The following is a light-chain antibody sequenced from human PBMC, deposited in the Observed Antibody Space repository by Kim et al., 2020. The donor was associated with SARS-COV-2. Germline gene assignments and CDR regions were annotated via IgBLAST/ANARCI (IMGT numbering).Light chain of an antibody. J-gene: IGLJ3*02. CDR2: QDS. V-gene: IGLV3-1*01. CDR3: QAWDSSTWV. Sequence: SYELTQPPSLSVSPGQTASITCSGDKLGHKYACWYQQRPGQSPVLVIYQDSKRPSGIPERFSGSNSGNTAALTISGTQAMDEADYYCQAWDSSTWVFGGG. CDR1: KLGHKY.